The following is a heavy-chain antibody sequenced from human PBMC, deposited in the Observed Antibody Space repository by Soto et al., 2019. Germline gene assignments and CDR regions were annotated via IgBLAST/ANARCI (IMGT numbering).Heavy chain of an antibody. Sequence: ASVKVSCKASGYTFTSYYRQWVRQAPGQGLEWMGIINPSGGSTSYAQKFQGRVTMTRDTSTSTVYMELSSLRSEDTAVYYCASLTSMVRGLYGMDVWGQGTTVTVSS. V-gene: IGHV1-46*01. CDR1: GYTFTSYY. CDR3: ASLTSMVRGLYGMDV. J-gene: IGHJ6*02. D-gene: IGHD3-10*01. CDR2: INPSGGST.